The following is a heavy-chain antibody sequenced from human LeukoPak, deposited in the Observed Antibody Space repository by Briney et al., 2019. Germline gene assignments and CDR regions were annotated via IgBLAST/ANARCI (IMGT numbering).Heavy chain of an antibody. CDR2: ISSSSSYA. Sequence: GGSLRLSCAASGFTFSDYYMSWIRQAPGKGLEWVSYISSSSSYANYADSVEGRFTISRDNAKNSLYLQMNSLRAEDTAVYYCARRRYSSGWYVDYWGQGTLVTVSS. V-gene: IGHV3-11*06. CDR1: GFTFSDYY. D-gene: IGHD6-19*01. CDR3: ARRRYSSGWYVDY. J-gene: IGHJ4*02.